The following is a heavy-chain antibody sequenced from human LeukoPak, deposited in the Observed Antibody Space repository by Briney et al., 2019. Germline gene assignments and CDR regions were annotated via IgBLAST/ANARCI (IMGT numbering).Heavy chain of an antibody. Sequence: ASVKVSRKPSGYTLTSYGISWVRQAPGQGLEWVVGFDPEDGETIYAQKFQGRVTMTEDTSTDTAYMELSSLRSEDTAVYYCATASPITMIVVVHDAFDNWGQGTMVTVSS. D-gene: IGHD3-22*01. J-gene: IGHJ3*02. V-gene: IGHV1-24*01. CDR1: GYTLTSYG. CDR3: ATASPITMIVVVHDAFDN. CDR2: FDPEDGET.